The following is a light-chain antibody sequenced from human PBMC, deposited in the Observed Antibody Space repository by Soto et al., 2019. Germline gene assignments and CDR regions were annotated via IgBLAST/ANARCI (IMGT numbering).Light chain of an antibody. CDR1: SSDVGAYNY. CDR3: QSYDTGLTGHVL. CDR2: DVS. J-gene: IGLJ2*01. Sequence: QSALTQPASVSGSPGQSITISCTGTSSDVGAYNYVSWYQHHPGKAPKLLIYDVSYRPSGVSSRFSGSKSGNTASLTISGLQIDDEADYYCQSYDTGLTGHVLFGGGTKLTVL. V-gene: IGLV2-14*01.